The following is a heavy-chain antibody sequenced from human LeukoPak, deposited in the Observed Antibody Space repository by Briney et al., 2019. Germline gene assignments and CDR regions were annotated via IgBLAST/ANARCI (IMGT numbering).Heavy chain of an antibody. D-gene: IGHD5-18*01. CDR3: AKAGYSYGPYSYYFDY. CDR1: GSTFDDYA. V-gene: IGHV3-9*03. CDR2: ISWNSGSI. J-gene: IGHJ4*02. Sequence: GRSLRLSCAASGSTFDDYAMHWVRQAPGKGLEWVSGISWNSGSIGYADSVKGRFTISRDNAKNSLYLQMNSLRAEDMALYYCAKAGYSYGPYSYYFDYWGQGTLVTVSS.